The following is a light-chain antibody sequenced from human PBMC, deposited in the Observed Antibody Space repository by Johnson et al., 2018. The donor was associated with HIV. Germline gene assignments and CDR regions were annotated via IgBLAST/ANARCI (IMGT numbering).Light chain of an antibody. CDR3: AAWDSGLSARYV. Sequence: QSVLTQPPSVSAAPGQKVTISCSGSSSNIGNNYVSWYQQLPGTAPKVLIYDNDKRPSGIPDRFSASKSGTSATLGITGLQTGDEADYYCAAWDSGLSARYVFGPVT. J-gene: IGLJ1*01. V-gene: IGLV1-51*01. CDR1: SSNIGNNY. CDR2: DND.